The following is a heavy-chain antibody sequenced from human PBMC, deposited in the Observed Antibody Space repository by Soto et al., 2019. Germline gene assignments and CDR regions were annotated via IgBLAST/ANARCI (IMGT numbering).Heavy chain of an antibody. J-gene: IGHJ6*02. V-gene: IGHV3-48*01. Sequence: GGSLRLSCAASGFTFSSYSMNWVRQAPGKGLEWVSYISSSSSTIYYADSVKGRFTISRDNAKNSLYLQMNSLRAEDTAVYYCARDQEGSGSSSYYGTDVWGQGTTVTVSS. D-gene: IGHD3-10*01. CDR2: ISSSSSTI. CDR1: GFTFSSYS. CDR3: ARDQEGSGSSSYYGTDV.